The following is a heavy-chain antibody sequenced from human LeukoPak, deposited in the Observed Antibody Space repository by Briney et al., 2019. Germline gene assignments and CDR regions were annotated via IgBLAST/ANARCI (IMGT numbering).Heavy chain of an antibody. CDR3: ARDFGGYYYDSSGSNSFDY. D-gene: IGHD3-22*01. CDR2: ISASGSAT. Sequence: GGSLRLSCAASGFIFSNYGMNWVRQAPGKGLEWVAAISASGSATSYADSVRGRFTISRDNSKNTLYLQMNSLRAEDTAVYYCARDFGGYYYDSSGSNSFDYWGQGTLVTVSS. CDR1: GFIFSNYG. V-gene: IGHV3-23*01. J-gene: IGHJ4*02.